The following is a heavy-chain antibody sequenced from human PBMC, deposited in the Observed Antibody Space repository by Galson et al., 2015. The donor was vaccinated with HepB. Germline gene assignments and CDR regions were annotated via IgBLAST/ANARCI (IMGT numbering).Heavy chain of an antibody. D-gene: IGHD6-13*01. J-gene: IGHJ4*02. V-gene: IGHV3-21*01. CDR1: GFTFSSYS. CDR2: ISSSSSYI. Sequence: SLRLSCAASGFTFSSYSMNWVRQAPGKGLEWVSSISSSSSYIYYADPVKGRFTISRDNAKNRLYLQMNSLRAEDTAVYYCARVVGSSWLINYWGQGTLVTISS. CDR3: ARVVGSSWLINY.